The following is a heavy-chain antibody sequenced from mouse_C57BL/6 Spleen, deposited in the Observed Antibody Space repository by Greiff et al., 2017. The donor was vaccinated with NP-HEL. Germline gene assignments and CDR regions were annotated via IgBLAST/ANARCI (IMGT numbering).Heavy chain of an antibody. CDR1: GFNIKDDY. CDR2: IDPENGDT. D-gene: IGHD1-1*01. CDR3: TYYYGSSDGYYFDY. J-gene: IGHJ2*01. Sequence: VQLQQSGAELVRPGASVKLSCTASGFNIKDDYMHWVKQRPEQGLEWIGWIDPENGDTEYASKFQGKATITADTSSNTAYLQLSSLTSEDTAVYYCTYYYGSSDGYYFDYWGQGTTLTVSS. V-gene: IGHV14-4*01.